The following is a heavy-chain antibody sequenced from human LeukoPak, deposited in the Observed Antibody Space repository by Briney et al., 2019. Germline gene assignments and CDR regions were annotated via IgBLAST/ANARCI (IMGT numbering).Heavy chain of an antibody. CDR1: GYTFTSYA. D-gene: IGHD1-20*01. Sequence: ASVNVSCKASGYTFTSYAMNWVRQAPGQGLEWMGWINTNTGNPTYAQGFTGRFVFSLDTSVSTAYLQISSLKAEDTAAYYCARGIPYNWNFYYGMDVWGQGTTVTVSS. V-gene: IGHV7-4-1*02. CDR2: INTNTGNP. CDR3: ARGIPYNWNFYYGMDV. J-gene: IGHJ6*02.